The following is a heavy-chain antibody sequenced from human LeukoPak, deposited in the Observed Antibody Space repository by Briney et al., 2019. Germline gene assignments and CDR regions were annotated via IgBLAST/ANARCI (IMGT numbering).Heavy chain of an antibody. J-gene: IGHJ5*02. Sequence: ASVKVSCKSSGYTFTSYGISWVRQAPGQGLEWMGWINPNSGGTNYAQKFQGRVTMTTDTSTSTAYMELRSLRSDDTAVYYCARTGFWFDPWGQGTLVTVSS. CDR1: GYTFTSYG. CDR2: INPNSGGT. CDR3: ARTGFWFDP. V-gene: IGHV1-18*01.